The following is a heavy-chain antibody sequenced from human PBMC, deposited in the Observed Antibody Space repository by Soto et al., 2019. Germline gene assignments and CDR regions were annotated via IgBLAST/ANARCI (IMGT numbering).Heavy chain of an antibody. V-gene: IGHV1-24*01. CDR2: FDPEDGET. CDR1: GYTLTELS. D-gene: IGHD3-22*01. J-gene: IGHJ1*01. CDR3: ATDPLVVVEYFQH. Sequence: ASVKVSCKVSGYTLTELSMHWVRQAPGKGLEWMGGFDPEDGETIYAQKFQGRVTMTEDTSTDTAYMELSSLRSGDTAVYYCATDPLVVVEYFQHWGQGTLVTVSS.